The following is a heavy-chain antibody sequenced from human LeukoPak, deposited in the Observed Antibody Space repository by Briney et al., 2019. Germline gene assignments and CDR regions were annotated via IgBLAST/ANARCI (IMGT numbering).Heavy chain of an antibody. CDR2: MYIGGTP. CDR1: GFSVSSNH. J-gene: IGHJ3*02. Sequence: GGSLRPSCAASGFSVSSNHMTWVRQAPGKGLEWVSVMYIGGTPDYADSVKGRLTISRDNSKNTLYLQMNSLRAEDTAVYYCARYYDSTGRAPGGIDIWGQGTMVTVSS. V-gene: IGHV3-53*01. CDR3: ARYYDSTGRAPGGIDI. D-gene: IGHD3-22*01.